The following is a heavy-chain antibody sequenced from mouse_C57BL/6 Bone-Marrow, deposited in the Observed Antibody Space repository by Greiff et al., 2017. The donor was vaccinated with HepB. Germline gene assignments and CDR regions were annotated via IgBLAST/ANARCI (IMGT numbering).Heavy chain of an antibody. CDR1: GFNIKDDY. D-gene: IGHD1-1*01. Sequence: VQLQQSGAELVRPGASVKLSCTASGFNIKDDYMHWVKQRPEQGLEWIGWIDPENGDTEYASKFQGKATITADTSSNTAYLQLSSLTSEDTAVYYSTTRSNYYGSSFFDYWGQGTTLTVSS. J-gene: IGHJ2*01. CDR2: IDPENGDT. CDR3: TTRSNYYGSSFFDY. V-gene: IGHV14-4*01.